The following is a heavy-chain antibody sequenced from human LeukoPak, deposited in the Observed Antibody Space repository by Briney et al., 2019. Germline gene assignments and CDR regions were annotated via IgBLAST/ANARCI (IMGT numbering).Heavy chain of an antibody. CDR2: ISSSGSTI. D-gene: IGHD5-18*01. CDR1: GFTFSDYY. CDR3: AGDTAMVKPSDY. Sequence: GGSLRLSCAASGFTFSDYYMSWIRQAPEKGLEWVSYISSSGSTIYYADSVKGRFTISRDNAKNSLYLQMNSLRVEDTAVYYCAGDTAMVKPSDYWGQGTLVTVSS. J-gene: IGHJ4*02. V-gene: IGHV3-11*04.